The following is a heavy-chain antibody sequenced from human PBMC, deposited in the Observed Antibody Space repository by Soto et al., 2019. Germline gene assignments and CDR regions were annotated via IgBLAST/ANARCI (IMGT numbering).Heavy chain of an antibody. CDR2: IYTSGST. CDR3: AMVGYSSSWDGMDV. J-gene: IGHJ6*02. D-gene: IGHD6-13*01. CDR1: GGSISSYY. V-gene: IGHV4-4*07. Sequence: QVQLQESGPGLVKPSETLSLTCTVSGGSISSYYWSWIRQPAGKGLEWIGRIYTSGSTNYNPSLKSRVTMSVETSKNQFSLKLSSVTAADTAVYYCAMVGYSSSWDGMDVWGQGTTVTVSS.